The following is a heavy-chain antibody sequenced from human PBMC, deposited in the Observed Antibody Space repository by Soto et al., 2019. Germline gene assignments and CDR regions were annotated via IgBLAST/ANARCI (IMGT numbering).Heavy chain of an antibody. CDR1: GASLSDYY. Sequence: QVQLQQWGAGLLKPSDTLSLTCAVNGASLSDYYWNWIRQPPGRGLEWLGEITHSGSAYYNPSLNSRLTISVDTPSNQISLKLTSVTAADTAIYYCRARGAPRGQGTLVVVSP. CDR2: ITHSGSA. D-gene: IGHD3-10*01. CDR3: RARGAP. V-gene: IGHV4-34*01. J-gene: IGHJ5*02.